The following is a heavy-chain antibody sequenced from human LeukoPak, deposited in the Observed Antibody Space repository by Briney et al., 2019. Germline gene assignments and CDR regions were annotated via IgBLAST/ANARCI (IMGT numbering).Heavy chain of an antibody. Sequence: GESLKISCKGSGYSFITYWIACVRQMPGKGLEWMGIIYPDESNIRYSPSFRGQVTISADKSISTAYLQWSSLKASDTAIYYCARPPSRGYSSSFEYWGQGTLVTVSS. CDR1: GYSFITYW. CDR3: ARPPSRGYSSSFEY. CDR2: IYPDESNI. D-gene: IGHD6-13*01. V-gene: IGHV5-51*01. J-gene: IGHJ4*02.